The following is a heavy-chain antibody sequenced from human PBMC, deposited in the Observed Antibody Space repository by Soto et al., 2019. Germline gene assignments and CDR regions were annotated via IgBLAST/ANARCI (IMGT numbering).Heavy chain of an antibody. CDR2: INHSGST. Sequence: QVQLQQWGAGLLKPSETLSLTCAVYGGSFSGYYWSWIRQPPGKGLEWIGEINHSGSTNYNPSLKSRVTISVVTSKNQFSLKLSSVTAADTAVYYCARGYGDYKRYGYWGQGTLVTVSS. J-gene: IGHJ4*02. CDR1: GGSFSGYY. V-gene: IGHV4-34*01. D-gene: IGHD4-17*01. CDR3: ARGYGDYKRYGY.